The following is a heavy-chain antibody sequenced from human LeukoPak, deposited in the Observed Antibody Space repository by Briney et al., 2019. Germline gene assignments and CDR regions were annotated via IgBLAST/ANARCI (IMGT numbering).Heavy chain of an antibody. CDR1: GYNFIAYY. J-gene: IGHJ6*03. V-gene: IGHV1-2*02. CDR2: INPNSGGT. Sequence: GASVKVSCKASGYNFIAYYIYWVRQAPGQGLEWMGWINPNSGGTNYAQKSQGRVTMTRDTSISTAYMELSRLRSDDTAVYYCARAYYYYYMDVWGKGTTVTVSS. CDR3: ARAYYYYYMDV.